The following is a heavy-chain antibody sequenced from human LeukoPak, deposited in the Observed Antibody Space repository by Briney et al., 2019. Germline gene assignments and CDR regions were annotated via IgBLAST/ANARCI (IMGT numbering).Heavy chain of an antibody. CDR2: IWDDGSNK. Sequence: GGSLRLSCAASGFTFSSYGMHWVRQAPGKGLEWVAVIWDDGSNKYYADSVKGRFTISRDNSKNTLYLQMNSLRAEDTAVYYCAREYCSSTSCLSTDNWFDPWGQGTLVTVSS. D-gene: IGHD2-2*01. V-gene: IGHV3-33*01. CDR3: AREYCSSTSCLSTDNWFDP. J-gene: IGHJ5*02. CDR1: GFTFSSYG.